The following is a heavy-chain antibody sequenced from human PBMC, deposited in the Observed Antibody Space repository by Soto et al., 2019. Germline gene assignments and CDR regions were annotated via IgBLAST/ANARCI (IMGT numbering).Heavy chain of an antibody. V-gene: IGHV4-30-4*01. CDR2: IYYSGSA. CDR1: GNSISSGDYY. Sequence: QVQLQESGPGLVKPSQTLSLTCTVSGNSISSGDYYWSWVRQSPGKGLDWIGYIYYSGSAYYNPSLKSRPTISVDTSRNQFSLELTSVNAADTAVYYCARLYDYDTSGYLSFDYWGQGTLVTVSS. J-gene: IGHJ4*02. D-gene: IGHD3-22*01. CDR3: ARLYDYDTSGYLSFDY.